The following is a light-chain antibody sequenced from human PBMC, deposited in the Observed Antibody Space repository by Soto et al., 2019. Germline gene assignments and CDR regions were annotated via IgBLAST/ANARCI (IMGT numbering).Light chain of an antibody. CDR1: QSVSSSY. CDR2: GAS. CDR3: QQYGSSPKT. J-gene: IGKJ1*01. Sequence: IVLTQSPGTLSLSPGERATLSCRASQSVSSSYLAWYQQKPGQAPRLLIYGASSRATGIQDRSSGSGSGTDFTLSISRMEHADFAVYYCQQYGSSPKTLGQGTKVEIK. V-gene: IGKV3-20*01.